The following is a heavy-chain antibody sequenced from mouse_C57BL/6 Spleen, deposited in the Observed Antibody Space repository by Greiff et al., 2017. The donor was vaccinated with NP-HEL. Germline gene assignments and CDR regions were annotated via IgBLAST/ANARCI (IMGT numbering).Heavy chain of an antibody. CDR2: IYPRSGNT. Sequence: QVQLKQSGAELARPGASVKLSCKASGYTFTSYGISWVKQRTGQGLEWIGEIYPRSGNTYYNEKFKGKATLTADKSSSTAYMELRSLTSEDSAVYFCARSTTTVVPLDYWGQGTTLTVSS. J-gene: IGHJ2*01. CDR1: GYTFTSYG. CDR3: ARSTTTVVPLDY. D-gene: IGHD1-1*01. V-gene: IGHV1-81*01.